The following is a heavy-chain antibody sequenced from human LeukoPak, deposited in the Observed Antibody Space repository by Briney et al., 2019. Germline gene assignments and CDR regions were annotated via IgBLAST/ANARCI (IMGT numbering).Heavy chain of an antibody. Sequence: SETLSLTCTVSGGSISSGNYYWSWIRQPAGKGLEWIGRIYSSGSTNYNPSLKSRVTISEDTSKNQFSLKLTSVTAADTAVYYCARTTEGGHSYGSFYYYYMDVWGKGATVTISS. J-gene: IGHJ6*03. CDR3: ARTTEGGHSYGSFYYYYMDV. CDR2: IYSSGST. V-gene: IGHV4-61*02. D-gene: IGHD5-18*01. CDR1: GGSISSGNYY.